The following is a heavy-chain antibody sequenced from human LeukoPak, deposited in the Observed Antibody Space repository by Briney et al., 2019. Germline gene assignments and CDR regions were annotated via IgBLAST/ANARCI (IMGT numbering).Heavy chain of an antibody. Sequence: GGSLRLSCAASGFTFSSYSMNWLRQAPGKGVEWVSSISSSSSYIYYADSVKGRFTISRDNAKNSLYLQMSSLRAEDTAVYYCARVPLTTVTTDFDYWGQGTLVTVSS. V-gene: IGHV3-21*01. CDR1: GFTFSSYS. CDR3: ARVPLTTVTTDFDY. J-gene: IGHJ4*02. CDR2: ISSSSSYI. D-gene: IGHD4-17*01.